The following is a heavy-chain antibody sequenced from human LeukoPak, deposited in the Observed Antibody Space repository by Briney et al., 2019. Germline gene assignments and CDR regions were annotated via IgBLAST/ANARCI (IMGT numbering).Heavy chain of an antibody. CDR3: ARQHQWGNGFDY. Sequence: SETLSLTCTVSGASISSDYWSWIRQPPGKALEWIGYIYNSGSTNYNPTLKSRVTISVDTSKNQVSLNLSSVTAADTAVYYCARQHQWGNGFDYWGQGTLVTVSS. V-gene: IGHV4-59*08. CDR2: IYNSGST. D-gene: IGHD3-16*01. CDR1: GASISSDY. J-gene: IGHJ4*02.